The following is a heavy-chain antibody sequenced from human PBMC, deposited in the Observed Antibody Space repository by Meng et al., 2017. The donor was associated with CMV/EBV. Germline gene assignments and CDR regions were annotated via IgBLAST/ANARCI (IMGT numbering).Heavy chain of an antibody. CDR1: GYSISSGYY. D-gene: IGHD1-7*01. Sequence: SETLSLTCTVSGYSISSGYYWGWIRQPPGNGLEWIGSIYHSGSTYYNPSLKSRVTISVDTSMNQFSLKLSSVTAADTAVYYCARLELQSYWGQGTLVTVSS. CDR3: ARLELQSY. J-gene: IGHJ4*02. V-gene: IGHV4-38-2*02. CDR2: IYHSGST.